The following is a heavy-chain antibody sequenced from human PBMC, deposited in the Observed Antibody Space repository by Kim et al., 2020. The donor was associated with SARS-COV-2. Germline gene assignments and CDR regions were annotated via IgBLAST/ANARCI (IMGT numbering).Heavy chain of an antibody. D-gene: IGHD2-2*01. CDR2: IYYSGST. J-gene: IGHJ2*01. CDR1: GGSISSGGYY. CDR3: ARDLYSPGGCSSTSCAIEGYWYFDL. Sequence: SETLSLTCTVSGGSISSGGYYWSWIRQHPGKGLEWIGYIYYSGSTYYNPSLKSRVTISVDTSKNQFSLKLSFVTAADTAVYYCARDLYSPGGCSSTSCAIEGYWYFDLWGRGTLVTVSS. V-gene: IGHV4-31*03.